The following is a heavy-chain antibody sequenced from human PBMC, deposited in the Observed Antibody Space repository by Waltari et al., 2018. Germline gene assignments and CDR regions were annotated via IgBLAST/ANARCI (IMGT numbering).Heavy chain of an antibody. Sequence: ELQLVEYGGGLIQPGGSLRVSCGAAGFKVNTPYLLGVRQALGKGLEWISVIYSGGITYYADSVKGRFTISRDSYRNTLSLQMISLRAEDTAVYYCARAESSGMFDYYYGMDVWGQGTTVTVSS. J-gene: IGHJ6*02. D-gene: IGHD3-22*01. CDR3: ARAESSGMFDYYYGMDV. V-gene: IGHV3-53*01. CDR2: IYSGGIT. CDR1: GFKVNTPY.